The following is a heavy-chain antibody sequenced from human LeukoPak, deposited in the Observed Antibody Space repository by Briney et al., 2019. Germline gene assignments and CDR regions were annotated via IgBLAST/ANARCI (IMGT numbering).Heavy chain of an antibody. CDR1: GFTVSSNY. V-gene: IGHV3-53*01. CDR2: IGGEKSGSWT. D-gene: IGHD3-3*02. J-gene: IGHJ4*02. CDR3: ARAGVISGWDY. Sequence: GGSLRLSCAASGFTVSSNYMRWVRQAPGKGLEWLSAIGGEKSGSWTKSADSVKGRFTISRDNSENTLHLQMDSLTVEDTAVYYCARAGVISGWDYWGQGVLVTVSS.